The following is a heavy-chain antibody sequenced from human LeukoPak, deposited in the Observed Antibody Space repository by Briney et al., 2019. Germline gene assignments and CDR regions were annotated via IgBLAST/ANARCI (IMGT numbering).Heavy chain of an antibody. Sequence: QPGGSLRLSCAASGFTFSNYAMSWVRQAPGKGLEWVSGISGSGGSTYYADSVKGRFTISRDNSKNTLYLQMNSLRAEDTAVYYCAEEGIVAYYYYYMDVWGKGTTVTVSS. CDR3: AEEGIVAYYYYYMDV. V-gene: IGHV3-23*01. J-gene: IGHJ6*03. D-gene: IGHD1-26*01. CDR2: ISGSGGST. CDR1: GFTFSNYA.